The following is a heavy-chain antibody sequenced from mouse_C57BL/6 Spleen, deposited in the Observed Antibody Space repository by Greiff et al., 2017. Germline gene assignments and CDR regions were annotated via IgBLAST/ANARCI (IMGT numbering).Heavy chain of an antibody. V-gene: IGHV5-17*01. D-gene: IGHD1-1*01. CDR1: GFTFSDYG. J-gene: IGHJ4*01. CDR3: ARCSSSSSIDY. CDR2: ISSGSSTI. Sequence: EVKLMESGGGLVKPGGSLKLSCAASGFTFSDYGMHWVRQAPEKGLEWVAYISSGSSTIYYADTVKGRFTISRDNSQNTLFLQTTSLRSEVTAMYYSARCSSSSSIDYWGQGTSVTVSS.